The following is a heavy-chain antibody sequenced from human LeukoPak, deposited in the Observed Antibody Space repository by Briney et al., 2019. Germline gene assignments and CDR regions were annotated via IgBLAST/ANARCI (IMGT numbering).Heavy chain of an antibody. D-gene: IGHD3-9*01. CDR1: GFTVSSNY. J-gene: IGHJ4*02. V-gene: IGHV3-53*01. CDR2: IYSGGST. Sequence: GGSLRLSCAASGFTVSSNYMSWVRQAPGKGLEWVSVIYSGGSTYYADSVKGRFTISRDNSKNSLYLQMNSLRAEDTAVYYCARDYENLTGSKTRFHYWGQGTLVTVSS. CDR3: ARDYENLTGSKTRFHY.